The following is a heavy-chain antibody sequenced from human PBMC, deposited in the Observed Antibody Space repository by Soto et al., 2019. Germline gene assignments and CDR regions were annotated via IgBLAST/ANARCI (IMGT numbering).Heavy chain of an antibody. D-gene: IGHD6-6*01. Sequence: GGSLRLSCAASGFTLSGYAMDWVRQAPGKGLEYVSGISSNGVGTYYANSVQGRFTISRDNSKNMVYLQMGSLRPEDMAVYYCARRARPDFYYMDVWGKGPTVTVSS. CDR2: ISSNGVGT. CDR3: ARRARPDFYYMDV. CDR1: GFTLSGYA. V-gene: IGHV3-64*01. J-gene: IGHJ6*03.